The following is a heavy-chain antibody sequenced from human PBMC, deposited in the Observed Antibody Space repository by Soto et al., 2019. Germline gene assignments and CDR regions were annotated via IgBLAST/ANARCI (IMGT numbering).Heavy chain of an antibody. V-gene: IGHV3-21*01. D-gene: IGHD6-13*01. CDR3: ARDFAIAAAGRGWFDP. CDR1: GFTFSSYS. CDR2: ISSSSSYI. J-gene: IGHJ5*02. Sequence: GGSLRLSCAASGFTFSSYSMNWVRQAPGKGLEWVSSISSSSSYIYYADSVKGRFTISRDNAKNSLYLQMNSLRAEDTAVYYCARDFAIAAAGRGWFDPWGQGTLVTVSS.